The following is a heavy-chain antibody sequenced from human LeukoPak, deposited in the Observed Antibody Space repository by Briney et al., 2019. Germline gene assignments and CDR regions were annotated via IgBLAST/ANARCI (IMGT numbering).Heavy chain of an antibody. J-gene: IGHJ5*02. CDR3: ASSIAAAGWFDP. CDR1: GGSISSGDYY. Sequence: PSQTLSLTCTVSGGSISSGDYYWSWIRQPPGKGLEWIGYIYYSGSTYYDPSLKSRVTISLDTSRNQFSLKLSSVTAADTAVYYCASSIAAAGWFDPWGQGTLVTVSS. CDR2: IYYSGST. D-gene: IGHD6-13*01. V-gene: IGHV4-30-4*01.